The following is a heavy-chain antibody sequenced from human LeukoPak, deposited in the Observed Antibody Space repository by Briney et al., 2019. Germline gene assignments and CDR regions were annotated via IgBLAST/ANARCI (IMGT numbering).Heavy chain of an antibody. Sequence: ASVKVSCKASGYTFTGYYMHWVRQAPGQGLEWMGWIDPNSGDTNYAQKFQGRVTMTRDTSMSTAYMELSRLRSDDSAVYYCARYFYDSSGSSSDAFDIWGQGTMVTVSS. D-gene: IGHD3-22*01. CDR1: GYTFTGYY. J-gene: IGHJ3*02. V-gene: IGHV1-2*02. CDR3: ARYFYDSSGSSSDAFDI. CDR2: IDPNSGDT.